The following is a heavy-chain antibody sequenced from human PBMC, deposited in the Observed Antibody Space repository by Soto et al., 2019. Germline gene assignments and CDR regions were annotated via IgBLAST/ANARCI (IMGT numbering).Heavy chain of an antibody. D-gene: IGHD3-16*02. CDR3: AGFKEGKIVGLRWLDP. CDR2: ISDTGRTI. J-gene: IGHJ5*02. CDR1: GVDFRGSY. V-gene: IGHV3-11*01. Sequence: GGSLRLSCVGSGVDFRGSYMNWIRQAPGKGLEWLSYISDTGRTIHYADSVKGRFVISRDNSRDSLYLQMNDLRADDTAIYYCAGFKEGKIVGLRWLDPWGQGTRVTVSS.